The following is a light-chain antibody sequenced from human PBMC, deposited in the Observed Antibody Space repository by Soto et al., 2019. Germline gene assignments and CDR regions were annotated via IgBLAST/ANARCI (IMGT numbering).Light chain of an antibody. CDR1: SSDVGTYDF. Sequence: LTQPRSVSGSPGQSVTISCTGTSSDVGTYDFVSWYQQHPGKAPRLMIFDVSERPSGVPDRFSGSKSGNTASLTISGLQAEDEADYYCCLYAVTFYVFGTGTKGTVL. V-gene: IGLV2-11*01. CDR2: DVS. CDR3: CLYAVTFYV. J-gene: IGLJ1*01.